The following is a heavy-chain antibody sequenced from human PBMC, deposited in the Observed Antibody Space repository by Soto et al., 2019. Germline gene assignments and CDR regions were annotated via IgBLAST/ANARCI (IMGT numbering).Heavy chain of an antibody. D-gene: IGHD3-9*01. V-gene: IGHV3-48*04. CDR2: IFVSSTII. CDR3: ARDRDWAFDY. CDR1: GFTFSSYS. Sequence: WGSLRLSCVASGFTFSSYSMVWVRQAPGKGLEWVSYIFVSSTIIYYADSVKGRFTVSRDNAQNSVFLLINSLRAEDTAVYYCARDRDWAFDYWGQGTLVTVSS. J-gene: IGHJ4*02.